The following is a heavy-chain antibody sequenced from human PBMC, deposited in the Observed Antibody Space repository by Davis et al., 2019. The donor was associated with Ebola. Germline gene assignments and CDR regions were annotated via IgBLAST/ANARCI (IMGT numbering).Heavy chain of an antibody. CDR1: GGSFSGYY. J-gene: IGHJ4*02. CDR2: INHSGST. V-gene: IGHV4-34*01. Sequence: MPSETLSLTCAVYGGSFSGYYWSWIRQPPGKGLEWIGEINHSGSTNYNPSLKSRVTISVDTSKNQFSLKLRSLTAADTAVYYCARRSNSPFDYWGQGTLVTVSS. CDR3: ARRSNSPFDY. D-gene: IGHD6-6*01.